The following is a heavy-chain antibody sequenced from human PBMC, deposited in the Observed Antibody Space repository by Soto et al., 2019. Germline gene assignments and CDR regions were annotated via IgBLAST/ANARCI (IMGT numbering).Heavy chain of an antibody. V-gene: IGHV4-30-2*01. D-gene: IGHD5-18*01. CDR2: IYHSGST. CDR3: ARVAYSYGLDY. Sequence: SETLSLTCAVSGGSISSGGYSWGWIRQPPGKGLEWIGYIYHSGSTYYNPSLKSRVTISVDRSKNQFSLKLSSVTAADTAVYYCARVAYSYGLDYWGQGTLVTVSS. J-gene: IGHJ4*02. CDR1: GGSISSGGYS.